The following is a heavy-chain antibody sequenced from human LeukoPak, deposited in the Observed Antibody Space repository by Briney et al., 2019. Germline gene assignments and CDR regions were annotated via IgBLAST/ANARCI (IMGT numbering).Heavy chain of an antibody. CDR1: GFTFSSYG. D-gene: IGHD2-2*01. V-gene: IGHV3-30*03. CDR3: ARADYIVVVPAAI. Sequence: GGSLRLSCAASGFTFSSYGMHWVRQAPGKGLEWVAVISYDGSNKYYADSVKGRFTISRDNSKNTLYLQMNSLRAEDTAVYYCARADYIVVVPAAIWGQGTLVTVSS. J-gene: IGHJ4*02. CDR2: ISYDGSNK.